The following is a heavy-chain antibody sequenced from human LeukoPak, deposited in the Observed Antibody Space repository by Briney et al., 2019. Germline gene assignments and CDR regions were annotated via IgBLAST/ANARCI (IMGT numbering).Heavy chain of an antibody. D-gene: IGHD6-19*01. CDR1: GGSISTYY. CDR3: ARDSSGWYHWFDP. CDR2: IYTSGST. V-gene: IGHV4-4*07. J-gene: IGHJ5*02. Sequence: SETLSLTCTLSGGSISTYYWSWVRQPAGKGLEWIGRIYTSGSTNYNPSLKSRVTISVDTSKNQFSLRLSSVTAADTAVYYCARDSSGWYHWFDPWGQGTLVTVSS.